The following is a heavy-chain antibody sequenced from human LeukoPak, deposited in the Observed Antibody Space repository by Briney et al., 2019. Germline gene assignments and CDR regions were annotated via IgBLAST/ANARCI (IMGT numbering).Heavy chain of an antibody. CDR3: ARDIGGSGSAQYY. D-gene: IGHD3-10*01. CDR2: INPSGGST. J-gene: IGHJ4*02. CDR1: GYTFTSYY. V-gene: IGHV1-46*01. Sequence: ASVNVSFKASGYTFTSYYMHWVRQAPGQGLEWMGIINPSGGSTSYAQKFQGRVTMTRDASTSTVYMELSSLRSEDTAVYYCARDIGGSGSAQYYWGQGTLVTVSS.